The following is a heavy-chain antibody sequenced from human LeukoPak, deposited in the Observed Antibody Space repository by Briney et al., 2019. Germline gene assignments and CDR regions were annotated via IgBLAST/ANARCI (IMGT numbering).Heavy chain of an antibody. CDR1: GYTFTSNY. D-gene: IGHD2-15*01. CDR3: ARGLSGAHNWFDP. J-gene: IGHJ5*02. CDR2: ISPSGGST. Sequence: ASVKVSCKAFGYTFTSNYMHWVRQAPGQGPEWMGVISPSGGSTTYAQKFQGRVTMTRDMSTSTVYMELSSLRSEDTAVYYCARGLSGAHNWFDPWGQGTLVTVSS. V-gene: IGHV1-46*01.